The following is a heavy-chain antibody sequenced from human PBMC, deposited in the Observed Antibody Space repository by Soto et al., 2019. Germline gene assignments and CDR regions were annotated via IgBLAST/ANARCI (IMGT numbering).Heavy chain of an antibody. CDR2: VLYDGSKT. J-gene: IGHJ4*02. CDR1: GFTFNTYG. CDR3: AKVFGYTSGWYFDY. V-gene: IGHV3-30*18. D-gene: IGHD6-19*01. Sequence: QVQLVESGGGVVQPGRSLRLSCAASGFTFNTYGMHWVRQAPGKGLEWVAVVLYDGSKTYYADSVKGRFTISRDNSKNTLFLQMNSLRPEDTAVYYCAKVFGYTSGWYFDYWGQGTPVTVSS.